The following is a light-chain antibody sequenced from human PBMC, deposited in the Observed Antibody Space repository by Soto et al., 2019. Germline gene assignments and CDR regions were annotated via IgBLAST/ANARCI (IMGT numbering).Light chain of an antibody. CDR2: WAS. V-gene: IGKV4-1*01. J-gene: IGKJ1*01. CDR3: QQYYSPPWT. CDR1: QSVLYSSNNENY. Sequence: DIVMTQSPASLAVSLGERATINCKSSQSVLYSSNNENYLAWYQQKPGQPPKLLIYWASTRESGVPDRFSGSGAGTDFTLTISSLQAEDVAVYYCQQYYSPPWTFGQGTKVEIK.